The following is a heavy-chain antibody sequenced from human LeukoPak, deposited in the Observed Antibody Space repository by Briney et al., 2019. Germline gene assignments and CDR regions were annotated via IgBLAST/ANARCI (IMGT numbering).Heavy chain of an antibody. J-gene: IGHJ4*02. CDR3: AKRYCSGGSCYHRYFDY. D-gene: IGHD2-15*01. Sequence: GGSLRLSCAASGFTFSTSSMSWVRQAPGKGLEWVSLISGSSGRTYYADSVKGRFTISRDNYKNTLYLHMNSLRAEDTAIYYCAKRYCSGGSCYHRYFDYWGQGTLVTVSS. CDR1: GFTFSTSS. CDR2: ISGSSGRT. V-gene: IGHV3-23*01.